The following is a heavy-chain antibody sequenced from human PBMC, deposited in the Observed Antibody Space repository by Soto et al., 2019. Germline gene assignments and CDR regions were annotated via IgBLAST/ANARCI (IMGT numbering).Heavy chain of an antibody. V-gene: IGHV4-4*02. Sequence: QVQLQESGPGLMKPSGTLSLTCAVSGGSISTNWWSWARQPPGKGLEWIGEIYHSGATNYNPSLKNRVTMSVDKSQNHLSLNLNSVPAAATAVYYCARQIAVSGTRGFDFWGHGTLVTVSS. CDR2: IYHSGAT. CDR3: ARQIAVSGTRGFDF. J-gene: IGHJ4*01. CDR1: GGSISTNW. D-gene: IGHD6-19*01.